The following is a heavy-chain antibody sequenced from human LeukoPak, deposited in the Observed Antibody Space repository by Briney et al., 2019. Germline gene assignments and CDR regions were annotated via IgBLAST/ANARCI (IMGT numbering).Heavy chain of an antibody. CDR2: IIPIFGTA. CDR3: ARGRDYYGSGSYVY. J-gene: IGHJ4*02. D-gene: IGHD3-10*01. CDR1: GGTFSSYA. Sequence: SVKVSCKASGGTFSSYAISWVRQAPGQGLEWMGGIIPIFGTANYAQKFQGRVTITADESTSTAYMELSSLRSEDTAVYYCARGRDYYGSGSYVYWGQGTLVTVSS. V-gene: IGHV1-69*01.